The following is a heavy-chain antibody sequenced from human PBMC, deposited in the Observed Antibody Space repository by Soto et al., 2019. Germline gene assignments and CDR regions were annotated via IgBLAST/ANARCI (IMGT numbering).Heavy chain of an antibody. D-gene: IGHD2-15*01. CDR2: IYYSGSS. V-gene: IGHV4-59*01. CDR3: ARGPYCSGGSCYNDLYYYYYMDV. J-gene: IGHJ6*03. CDR1: GGSISSYY. Sequence: SETLSLTCTVSGGSISSYYWSWIRQPPGKGLEWIGYIYYSGSSNYNPSLKSRVTISVDTSKNQFSLKLSSVTAADTAVYYCARGPYCSGGSCYNDLYYYYYMDVWGKGTTVT.